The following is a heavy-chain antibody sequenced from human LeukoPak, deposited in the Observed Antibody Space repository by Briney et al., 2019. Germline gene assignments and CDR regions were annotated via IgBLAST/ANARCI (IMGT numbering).Heavy chain of an antibody. CDR3: ARDLVSHLQTYCSSTSCYGIGY. J-gene: IGHJ4*02. Sequence: GGSLRLSCAASGFTFSSYSMNWVRQAPGKGLEWVSSISSSSSYIYYADSVKGRFTISRDNSKNTLYLQMNSPRAEDTAVYYCARDLVSHLQTYCSSTSCYGIGYWGQGTLVTVSS. CDR2: ISSSSSYI. D-gene: IGHD2-2*01. CDR1: GFTFSSYS. V-gene: IGHV3-21*01.